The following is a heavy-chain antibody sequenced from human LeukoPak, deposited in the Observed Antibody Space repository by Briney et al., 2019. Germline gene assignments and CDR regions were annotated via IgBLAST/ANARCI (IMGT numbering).Heavy chain of an antibody. CDR3: ARGDCSSTSCYEGYFQH. Sequence: ASVKVSCKASGGTFSSHAISWVRQAPGQGLEWMGRVIPILGVANYAQKFQGRVTIIVDKSTSTAYMELSSLRSEDTAVYYCARGDCSSTSCYEGYFQHWGQGTLVTVSS. CDR1: GGTFSSHA. J-gene: IGHJ1*01. CDR2: VIPILGVA. V-gene: IGHV1-69*04. D-gene: IGHD2-2*01.